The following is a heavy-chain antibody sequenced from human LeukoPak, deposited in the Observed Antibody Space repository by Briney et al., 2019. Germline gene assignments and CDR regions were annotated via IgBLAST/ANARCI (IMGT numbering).Heavy chain of an antibody. CDR2: VYPGDSDT. D-gene: IGHD3-22*01. Sequence: GESLKISCKGSGYSFTSFWIGWVRQMPGKGLEWMGVVYPGDSDTRYSPSFQGQVAISADKSITTAYLQWSSLQASDTAMYYCASQIEVNYYDSSGFEGIFDYWGQGTLVTVSS. CDR3: ASQIEVNYYDSSGFEGIFDY. J-gene: IGHJ4*02. V-gene: IGHV5-51*01. CDR1: GYSFTSFW.